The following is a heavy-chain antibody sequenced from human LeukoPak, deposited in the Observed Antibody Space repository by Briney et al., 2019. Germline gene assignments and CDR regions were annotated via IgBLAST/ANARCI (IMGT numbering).Heavy chain of an antibody. V-gene: IGHV3-23*01. J-gene: IGHJ4*02. CDR1: GFTFSSYA. CDR3: AKEGVSTGTRRGPGDY. D-gene: IGHD1-7*01. Sequence: GASLRLSCAASGFTFSSYAMSWARQAPGKGLEWVSAISGSGGSTYYADSVKGRFTISRDNSKNTLYLQMNSLRAEDTAVYYCAKEGVSTGTRRGPGDYWGQGTLVTVSS. CDR2: ISGSGGST.